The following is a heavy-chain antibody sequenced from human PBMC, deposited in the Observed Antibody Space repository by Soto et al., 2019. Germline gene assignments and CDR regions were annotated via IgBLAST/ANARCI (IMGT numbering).Heavy chain of an antibody. V-gene: IGHV3-48*01. J-gene: IGHJ5*02. CDR1: GFTFSSYS. Sequence: EVQLVESGGGLVQPGGSLRLSCAASGFTFSSYSMNWVRQAPGKGLAWVSYISSSSSTIYYADSVKGRFTISRDNAKNSQFLQMNSLRAEETAVYYCARHPERIAQIGWFDPWGQGTLVTVSS. D-gene: IGHD6-13*01. CDR3: ARHPERIAQIGWFDP. CDR2: ISSSSSTI.